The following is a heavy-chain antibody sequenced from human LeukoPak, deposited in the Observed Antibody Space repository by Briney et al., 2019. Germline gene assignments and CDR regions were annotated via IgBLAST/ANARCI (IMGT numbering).Heavy chain of an antibody. J-gene: IGHJ4*02. CDR1: GFTFSTYA. CDR3: AKESPYTSPRNYYFDY. Sequence: GGSLRLSCAASGFTFSTYAMSWVRQAPGKGLEWVSAISDVADRTYYADSVKGRFTISRDNSKNTLSLQMNSLRAEDAAIYYCAKESPYTSPRNYYFDYWGQGTLVTVSS. V-gene: IGHV3-23*01. CDR2: ISDVADRT. D-gene: IGHD1-14*01.